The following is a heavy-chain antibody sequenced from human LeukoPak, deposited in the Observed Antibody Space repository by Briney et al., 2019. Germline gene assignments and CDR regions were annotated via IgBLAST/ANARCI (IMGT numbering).Heavy chain of an antibody. CDR1: GFTFSSYA. CDR2: ISGSGGST. Sequence: PGGSLRLSCAASGFTFSSYAMSWVRQAPGKGLEWVSAISGSGGSTYYADSVKGRFTISRDNSKNTLYLQMNSLRAEDTAVYYCAKGGFAIFGVVTRLHYWDQGTLVTVSS. J-gene: IGHJ4*02. CDR3: AKGGFAIFGVVTRLHY. D-gene: IGHD3-3*02. V-gene: IGHV3-23*01.